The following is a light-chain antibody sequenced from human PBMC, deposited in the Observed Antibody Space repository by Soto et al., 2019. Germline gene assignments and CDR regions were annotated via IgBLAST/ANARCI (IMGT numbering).Light chain of an antibody. V-gene: IGKV3-15*01. Sequence: IVMTQSPATLSVSPGERATLSCRASQSVSTNLAWYQQKPGQAPRLLIYGASTRATGFPARFSGSGSGTDFTLTISRLEPEDFAVYYCQQYINWPRTFGQGTKVDIK. CDR1: QSVSTN. CDR3: QQYINWPRT. J-gene: IGKJ1*01. CDR2: GAS.